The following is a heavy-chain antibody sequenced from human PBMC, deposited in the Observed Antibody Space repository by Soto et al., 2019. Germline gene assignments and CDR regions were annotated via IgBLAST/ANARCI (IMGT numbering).Heavy chain of an antibody. Sequence: GGSLRLSCAASGLTFSSYGMHWVRQAPGKGLEWVAVIWYDGSNKYYADSVKGRFTISRDNSKNTLYLQMNSLRAEDTAVYYCASWSSSSGALGYWGQGTLVTVSS. CDR2: IWYDGSNK. D-gene: IGHD6-6*01. V-gene: IGHV3-33*01. CDR3: ASWSSSSGALGY. CDR1: GLTFSSYG. J-gene: IGHJ4*02.